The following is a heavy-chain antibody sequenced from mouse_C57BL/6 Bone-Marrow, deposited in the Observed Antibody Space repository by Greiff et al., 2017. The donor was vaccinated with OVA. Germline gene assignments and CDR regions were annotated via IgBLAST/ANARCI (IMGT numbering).Heavy chain of an antibody. CDR2: INPNNCGT. CDR3: ARRGRWYFDV. V-gene: IGHV1-18*01. CDR1: GYTFTDYN. D-gene: IGHD3-3*01. Sequence: VQLQQSGPELVKPGASVKIPCKASGYTFTDYNMDWVKQSHGKSLEWIGDINPNNCGTIYNQKFKGKATLTVDKSSSTAYMELRSLTSEDTAVYYCARRGRWYFDVWGTGTTVTVSS. J-gene: IGHJ1*03.